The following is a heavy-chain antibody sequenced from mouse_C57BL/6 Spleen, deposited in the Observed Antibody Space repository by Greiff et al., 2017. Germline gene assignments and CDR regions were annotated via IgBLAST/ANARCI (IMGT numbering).Heavy chain of an antibody. Sequence: QVQLQQPGAELVKPGASVKMSCKASGYTFTSYWITWVKQRPGQGLEWIGDIYPGSGSTNSNAKFKSKATLTVDTSSSTAYLQLSSRTSEDSAVYYCARSYDGYRYYFDYWGQGTTLTVSS. V-gene: IGHV1-55*01. J-gene: IGHJ2*01. CDR1: GYTFTSYW. CDR2: IYPGSGST. CDR3: ARSYDGYRYYFDY. D-gene: IGHD2-3*01.